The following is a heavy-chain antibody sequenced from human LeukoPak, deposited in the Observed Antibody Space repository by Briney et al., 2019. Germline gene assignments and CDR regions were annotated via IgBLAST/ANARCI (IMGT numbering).Heavy chain of an antibody. V-gene: IGHV3-23*01. J-gene: IGHJ4*02. Sequence: GSLRLSCAASGFTFDDYAMHWVRQAPGKGLEWVSGISGSGGSTYYADSGKGRFTISRDNSKNTLYLQMNSLRAEDTAVYYCAKGRLLWFGELLGVMDYWGQGTLVTVSS. CDR1: GFTFDDYA. D-gene: IGHD3-10*01. CDR2: ISGSGGST. CDR3: AKGRLLWFGELLGVMDY.